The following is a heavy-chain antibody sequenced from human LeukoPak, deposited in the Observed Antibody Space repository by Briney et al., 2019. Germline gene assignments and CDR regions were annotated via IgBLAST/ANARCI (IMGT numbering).Heavy chain of an antibody. CDR3: ARGRHRRRTGSYTDYYFDY. D-gene: IGHD3-10*01. CDR1: GYTFTSYD. Sequence: GASVKVSCKASGYTFTSYDINWVRQATGQGLEWMGWMNPNSGNTGYAQKFQGRVTMTRNTSISTAYMELSSLRSEDTAVYYCARGRHRRRTGSYTDYYFDYWGQGTLVTVSS. CDR2: MNPNSGNT. J-gene: IGHJ4*02. V-gene: IGHV1-8*01.